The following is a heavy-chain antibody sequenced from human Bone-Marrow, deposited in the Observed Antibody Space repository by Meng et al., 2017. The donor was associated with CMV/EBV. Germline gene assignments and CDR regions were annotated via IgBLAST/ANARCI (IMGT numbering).Heavy chain of an antibody. CDR3: ARVRYYDSSGYFDY. CDR1: GFTFSSCA. V-gene: IGHV3-30-3*01. Sequence: GESLKISCAASGFTFSSCAMHWVRQAPGKGLEWVAVISYDGSNKYYADSVKGRFTISRDNSKNTLYLQMDSLRAEDTAVYYCARVRYYDSSGYFDYWGQGTLVTVSS. J-gene: IGHJ4*02. CDR2: ISYDGSNK. D-gene: IGHD3-22*01.